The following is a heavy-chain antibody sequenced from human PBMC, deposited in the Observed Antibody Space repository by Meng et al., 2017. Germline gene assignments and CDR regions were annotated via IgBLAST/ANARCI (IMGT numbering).Heavy chain of an antibody. D-gene: IGHD4-17*01. CDR2: IYSGGST. J-gene: IGHJ4*02. CDR1: GFTVSSNY. Sequence: GESLKISCAASGFTVSSNYMSWVRQATGKGLEWVSVIYSGGSTYYADSVKGRFTISRDNSKNTLYLKMNSLRAEDTAVYYCERDPTDTVTTTRDYWGQGTLVTVSS. V-gene: IGHV3-53*05. CDR3: ERDPTDTVTTTRDY.